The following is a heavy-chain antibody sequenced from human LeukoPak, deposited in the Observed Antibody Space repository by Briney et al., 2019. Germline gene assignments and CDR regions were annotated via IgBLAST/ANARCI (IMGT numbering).Heavy chain of an antibody. CDR2: IYYSGST. D-gene: IGHD6-19*01. J-gene: IGHJ4*02. V-gene: IGHV4-59*08. CDR3: ARQQWLAPYFDY. CDR1: GGSISSYY. Sequence: SETLSLTCTVSGGSISSYYWSWIRQPPGKGLEWIGYIYYSGSTNYNPSLKSRVTISVDTSKNQFSLKLSSVTAADTAVYYCARQQWLAPYFDYGGQGTLVTVSS.